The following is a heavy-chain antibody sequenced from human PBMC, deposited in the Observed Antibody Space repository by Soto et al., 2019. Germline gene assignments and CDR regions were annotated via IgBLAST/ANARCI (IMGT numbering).Heavy chain of an antibody. J-gene: IGHJ5*02. CDR3: AKDRLSSGSGVRFDP. Sequence: EVQLLESGGGLVQPGGSLRLSCAASGFTFSSYAMSWVRQAPGKGLEWVSSVSGSGVNTYYIDSVKGRFTISRDNSGNTVYLQMNSLRAEDTAVYYCAKDRLSSGSGVRFDPWGQGTLVTVSS. D-gene: IGHD3-22*01. V-gene: IGHV3-23*01. CDR2: VSGSGVNT. CDR1: GFTFSSYA.